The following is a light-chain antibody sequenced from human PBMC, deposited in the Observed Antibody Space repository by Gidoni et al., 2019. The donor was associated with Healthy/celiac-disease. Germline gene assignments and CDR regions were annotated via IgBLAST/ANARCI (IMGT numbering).Light chain of an antibody. CDR3: QQYGSSPPLT. CDR2: GAS. J-gene: IGKJ4*01. Sequence: IVLTQSPGTLSLSPGERATLSCRASQSVNSSYLAWYQQKPGQAPRLLIYGASSRATGIPDRFSGSGSGTDFTLTISRLEPEDFAVYYCQQYGSSPPLTFGGGTKVEIK. V-gene: IGKV3-20*01. CDR1: QSVNSSY.